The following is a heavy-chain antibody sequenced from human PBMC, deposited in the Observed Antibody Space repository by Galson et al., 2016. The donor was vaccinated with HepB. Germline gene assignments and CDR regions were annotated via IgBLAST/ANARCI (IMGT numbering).Heavy chain of an antibody. CDR1: GFTFDDHG. D-gene: IGHD3-9*01. CDR2: ISWNSGAI. J-gene: IGHJ4*02. V-gene: IGHV3-9*01. CDR3: ARDHDWAFDY. Sequence: SLRLSCAASGFTFDDHGMDWVRQAPGKGLEWVSGISWNSGAIGYADSVKGRFTISRDDATNSLFLQMNSLRDEDTAIYYCARDHDWAFDYWGQGTLVSVSS.